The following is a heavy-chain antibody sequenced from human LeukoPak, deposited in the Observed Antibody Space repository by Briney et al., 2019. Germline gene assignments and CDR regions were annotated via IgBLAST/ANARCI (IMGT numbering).Heavy chain of an antibody. CDR3: AREKGIVGATRAFDI. CDR2: IYYSGST. CDR1: GGSISSYY. J-gene: IGHJ3*02. V-gene: IGHV4-59*01. D-gene: IGHD1-26*01. Sequence: SETLSLTCTVSGGSISSYYWSWIRQPPGKGLEWIGYIYYSGSTNYNPPLKSRVTISVDTSKNQFSLKLSSVTAADTAVYCCAREKGIVGATRAFDIWGQGTMVTVSS.